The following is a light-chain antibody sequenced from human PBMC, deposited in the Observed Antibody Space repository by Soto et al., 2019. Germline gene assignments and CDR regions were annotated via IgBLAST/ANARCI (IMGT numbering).Light chain of an antibody. J-gene: IGKJ3*01. CDR3: QQYDTLPPT. CDR1: QDISNY. V-gene: IGKV1-33*01. CDR2: DVS. Sequence: DIQMTQSPSSLSASVGDRVTITCQASQDISNYLNWYQQKPGKAPKLLMSDVSILETGVPSRFSGSGSGTDFTFTISGLQPEDIATYYCQQYDTLPPTFGPGTKVDLK.